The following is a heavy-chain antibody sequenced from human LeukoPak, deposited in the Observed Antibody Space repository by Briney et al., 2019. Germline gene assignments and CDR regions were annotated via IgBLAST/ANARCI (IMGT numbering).Heavy chain of an antibody. CDR3: TTDPYLHIAVAGTGDY. Sequence: GGSLRLSCAASGFSFSNAWMSWVRQAPGKGLEWVCRIKSKTDGGTTDYAAPVKGRFTIARDDSKNTLYQQMNSLKTEDTAVYYCTTDPYLHIAVAGTGDYWGQGTLVTVSS. CDR2: IKSKTDGGTT. V-gene: IGHV3-15*01. J-gene: IGHJ4*02. D-gene: IGHD6-19*01. CDR1: GFSFSNAW.